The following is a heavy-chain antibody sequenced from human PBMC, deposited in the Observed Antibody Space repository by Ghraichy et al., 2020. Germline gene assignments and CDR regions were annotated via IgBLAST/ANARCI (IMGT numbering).Heavy chain of an antibody. J-gene: IGHJ4*02. CDR1: GGSISSSSYY. CDR2: IYYSGST. CDR3: ARHTAVGATTLDY. Sequence: SQTLSLTCTVSGGSISSSSYYWGWIRQPPGKGLEWIGSIYYSGSTYYNPSLKSRVTISVDTSKNQFSLKLSSVTAADTAVYYCARHTAVGATTLDYWGQGTLVTVSS. V-gene: IGHV4-39*01. D-gene: IGHD1-26*01.